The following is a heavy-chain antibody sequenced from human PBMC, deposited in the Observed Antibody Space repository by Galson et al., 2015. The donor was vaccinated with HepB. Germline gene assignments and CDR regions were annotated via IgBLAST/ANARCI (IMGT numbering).Heavy chain of an antibody. V-gene: IGHV5-51*01. CDR3: ARLTIFGVVSWTPFDP. Sequence: QSGAEVKKPGESLKISCKGSGYSFTSYWIGWVRQMPGKGLEWMGIIYPGNSDTRYSPSFQGQVTISADKSISTAYLQWSSLKASDTAMYYCARLTIFGVVSWTPFDPWGQGTLVTVSS. D-gene: IGHD3-3*01. CDR1: GYSFTSYW. CDR2: IYPGNSDT. J-gene: IGHJ5*02.